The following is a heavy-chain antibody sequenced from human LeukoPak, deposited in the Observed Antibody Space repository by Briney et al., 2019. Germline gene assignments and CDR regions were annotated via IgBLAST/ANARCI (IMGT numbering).Heavy chain of an antibody. CDR2: ITAYNGNR. CDR1: GYTFSNYG. CDR3: ARDNDKVVDH. Sequence: ASVKVSCKTSGYTFSNYGISWVRQAPGQGLEWMGWITAYNGNRLCAQRFQGRITLTTDTSTSTSYMELRSLEYDDTAIYYCARDNDKVVDHWGQGTLVTVSS. J-gene: IGHJ4*01. V-gene: IGHV1-18*01. D-gene: IGHD1-1*01.